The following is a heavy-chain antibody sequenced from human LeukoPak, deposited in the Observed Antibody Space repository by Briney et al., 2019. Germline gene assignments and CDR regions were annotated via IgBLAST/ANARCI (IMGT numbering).Heavy chain of an antibody. D-gene: IGHD3-10*01. J-gene: IGHJ5*02. CDR3: VRDWFGET. CDR2: IKKDGRDK. CDR1: GFTFSSYW. Sequence: GGSLRLSCAASGFTFSSYWMSWIRQAPGKGLEWVADIKKDGRDKNYVDSGKGRFSIYRDNDKNSLYLQMNSLRAEDRDVYYCVRDWFGETWGQGTLVTVSS. V-gene: IGHV3-7*01.